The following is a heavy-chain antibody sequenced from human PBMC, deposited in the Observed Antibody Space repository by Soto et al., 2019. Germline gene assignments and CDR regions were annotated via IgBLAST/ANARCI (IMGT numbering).Heavy chain of an antibody. Sequence: ASVKVSCKASGYTFTSYAMHWVRQAPGQRLEWMGWINAGNGNTKYSQKFQGRVTITRDTSASTAYMELSSLRSEDTAVYYCARGGGFERSSRFELAEIDPWGKATLVTVSS. D-gene: IGHD6-6*01. CDR1: GYTFTSYA. J-gene: IGHJ5*02. V-gene: IGHV1-3*01. CDR2: INAGNGNT. CDR3: ARGGGFERSSRFELAEIDP.